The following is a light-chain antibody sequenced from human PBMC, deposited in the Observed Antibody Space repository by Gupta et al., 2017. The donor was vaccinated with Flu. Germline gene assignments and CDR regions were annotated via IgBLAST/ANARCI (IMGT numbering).Light chain of an antibody. CDR1: QSVRSY. J-gene: IGKJ1*01. V-gene: IGKV3-11*01. Sequence: PATRSLSPRERATLSCWASQSVRSYLAWYQQKPGQAPRLLIYDTSNRATGIPARFSGSGSGTDFTLTISSLEPEDFAVYFCQQRSNWPWTFGQGTKVEIK. CDR2: DTS. CDR3: QQRSNWPWT.